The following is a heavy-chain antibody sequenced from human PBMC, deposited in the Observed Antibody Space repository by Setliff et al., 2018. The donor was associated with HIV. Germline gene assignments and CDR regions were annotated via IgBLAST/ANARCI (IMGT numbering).Heavy chain of an antibody. CDR2: ISGPGGTA. D-gene: IGHD6-13*01. V-gene: IGHV3-23*01. Sequence: GGSLRLSCAASGFTFTSYVMNWVRQAPGKGLEWVSAISGPGGTAYYADSVKGRLTISRDNSKNTLYLQMNSLRAEDTAVYYCAKGDSSSEGMDVWGQGTTVTVSS. CDR3: AKGDSSSEGMDV. CDR1: GFTFTSYV. J-gene: IGHJ6*02.